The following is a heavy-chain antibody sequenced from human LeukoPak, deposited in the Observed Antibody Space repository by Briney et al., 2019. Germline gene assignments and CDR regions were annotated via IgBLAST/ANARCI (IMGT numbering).Heavy chain of an antibody. CDR2: ISFDGSKD. CDR3: ASVYSYGWFDY. D-gene: IGHD5-18*01. CDR1: TFTFSSYA. V-gene: IGHV3-30-3*01. Sequence: GGSLRLSCATSTFTFSSYAMHWVRQAPGKGLEWVAVISFDGSKDYFADSVKGRFTISRDNSKNTMYLHMNSLRLEDTAVYYCASVYSYGWFDYWGQGTLVTVSS. J-gene: IGHJ5*01.